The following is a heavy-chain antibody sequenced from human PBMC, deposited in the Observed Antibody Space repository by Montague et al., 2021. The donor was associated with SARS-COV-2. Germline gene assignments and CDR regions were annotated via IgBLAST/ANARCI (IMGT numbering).Heavy chain of an antibody. D-gene: IGHD2-21*01. CDR3: ARDRGWGSRGAGYIDL. V-gene: IGHV4-31*03. CDR1: GVGITGGEYF. Sequence: TLSLTCQVSGVGITGGEYFWTWIRQHPGKGLEWIGYIYHTGSTYYNPSLQSRLRTSVDTSKIEFSPTLTSVTAADTAIYYCARDRGWGSRGAGYIDLWGRGTLVTVSS. CDR2: IYHTGST. J-gene: IGHJ2*01.